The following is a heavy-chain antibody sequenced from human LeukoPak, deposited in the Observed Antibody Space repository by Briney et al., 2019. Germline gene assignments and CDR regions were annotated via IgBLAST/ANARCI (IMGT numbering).Heavy chain of an antibody. CDR1: GFTFSSYG. CDR3: ARDPFYYYDSSGGPGIAFDI. V-gene: IGHV3-30*03. D-gene: IGHD3-22*01. Sequence: GRSLRLSCAASGFTFSSYGMHWVRQAPGKGLEWVAVISYDGSNKYYADSVKGRFTISRDNSKNTLYLQMNSLRAEDTAVYYCARDPFYYYDSSGGPGIAFDIWGQGTMVTVSS. CDR2: ISYDGSNK. J-gene: IGHJ3*02.